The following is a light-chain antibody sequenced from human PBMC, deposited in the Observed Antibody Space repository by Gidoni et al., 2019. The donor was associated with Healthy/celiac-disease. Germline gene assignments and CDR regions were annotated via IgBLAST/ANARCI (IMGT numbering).Light chain of an antibody. CDR1: QSISSY. CDR3: QQSYSTPPVT. Sequence: DIQMTQSPSSLSASVGDRVTITCRASQSISSYLNWYQQKPGKAPKLLIYAGSSLQSGVPSRFSGSGSGTDFTLTISSLQPEDFATYYCQQSYSTPPVTFGQGTKVEIK. CDR2: AGS. V-gene: IGKV1-39*01. J-gene: IGKJ1*01.